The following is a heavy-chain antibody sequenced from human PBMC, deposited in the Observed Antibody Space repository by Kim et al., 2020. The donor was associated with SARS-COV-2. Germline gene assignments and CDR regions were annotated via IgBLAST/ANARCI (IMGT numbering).Heavy chain of an antibody. D-gene: IGHD3-10*01. CDR1: GFSVSSKF. Sequence: GGSLRLSCAVSGFSVSSKFMSWVRQAPGKGLEWVSILYSGGTTNYADSVKGRFTISRDSSRNTLFLEMNSLRAEDTAVYYCTTYNDYYGSGRYGWFDPWGQGTLVTVSS. J-gene: IGHJ5*02. CDR3: TTYNDYYGSGRYGWFDP. V-gene: IGHV3-53*01. CDR2: LYSGGTT.